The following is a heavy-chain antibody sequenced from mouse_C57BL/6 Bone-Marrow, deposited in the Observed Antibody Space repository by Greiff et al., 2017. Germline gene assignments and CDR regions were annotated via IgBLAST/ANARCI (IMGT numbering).Heavy chain of an antibody. D-gene: IGHD5-2*01. J-gene: IGHJ2*01. Sequence: QVQLQQSGAELARPGASVKLSCKASGYTFTSYGISWVKQRTGQGLEWIGEIYPRSGNTYYNEKFKGKATLTADKSSSTAYMELRSLTSEDSAVYFGAREYVGSDGGGVDYWGQGTTLTVSS. V-gene: IGHV1-81*01. CDR1: GYTFTSYG. CDR2: IYPRSGNT. CDR3: AREYVGSDGGGVDY.